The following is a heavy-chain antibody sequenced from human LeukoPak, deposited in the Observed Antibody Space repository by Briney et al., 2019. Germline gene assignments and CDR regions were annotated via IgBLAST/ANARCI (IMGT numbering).Heavy chain of an antibody. Sequence: ASVKVSCKASGFTFTRYGFSWVRQAPGQGLEWMGWISAYNGDTKYAQKFQDRLTMTTDTSTTTAYMELRSLRSDDTAVYYCSRDPSNTSGWYAWADYWGQGTLVTVSS. J-gene: IGHJ4*02. CDR3: SRDPSNTSGWYAWADY. CDR1: GFTFTRYG. D-gene: IGHD6-19*01. CDR2: ISAYNGDT. V-gene: IGHV1-18*01.